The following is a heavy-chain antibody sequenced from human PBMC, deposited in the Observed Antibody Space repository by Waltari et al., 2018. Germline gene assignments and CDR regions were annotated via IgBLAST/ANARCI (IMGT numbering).Heavy chain of an antibody. J-gene: IGHJ5*02. D-gene: IGHD3-9*01. CDR3: ARDRSLTGHNWFDP. CDR2: IYTSGST. Sequence: LTCTVSGGSISSGSYYWSWIRQPAGKGLEWIGRIYTSGSTNYNPSLKSRVTISVDTSKNQFSLKLSSVTAADTAVYYCARDRSLTGHNWFDPWGQGTLVTVSS. V-gene: IGHV4-61*02. CDR1: GGSISSGSYY.